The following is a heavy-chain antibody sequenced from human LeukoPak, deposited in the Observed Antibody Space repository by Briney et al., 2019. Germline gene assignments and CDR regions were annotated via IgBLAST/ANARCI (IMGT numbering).Heavy chain of an antibody. CDR2: IKQDGSEK. J-gene: IGHJ4*02. D-gene: IGHD2-2*01. Sequence: GSLRLSCVASGFSFSSHWMSWVRQAPGKGLEWVANIKQDGSEKYYVDSVKGRFTISRANAKNALYLQMNSLRAEDTAIYYCARDCGITSCSLFDHWGQGILVTVSS. CDR3: ARDCGITSCSLFDH. CDR1: GFSFSSHW. V-gene: IGHV3-7*01.